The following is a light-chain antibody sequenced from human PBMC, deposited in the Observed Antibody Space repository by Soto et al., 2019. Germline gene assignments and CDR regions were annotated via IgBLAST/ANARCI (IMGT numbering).Light chain of an antibody. J-gene: IGKJ1*01. CDR1: QSALYSSNNKNY. V-gene: IGKV4-1*01. CDR3: QQYFRPWT. Sequence: DIVMTQSPDSLAVSLGESSTINCKSSQSALYSSNNKNYLAWYQQKPGQPPKLLIYWASTRESGVPDRFSGSGSGTDFTLTINSLQAEDVAVYYCQQYFRPWTFGQGTKVEIK. CDR2: WAS.